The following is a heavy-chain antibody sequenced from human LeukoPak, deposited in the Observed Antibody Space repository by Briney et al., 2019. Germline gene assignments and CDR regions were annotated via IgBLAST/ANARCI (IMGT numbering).Heavy chain of an antibody. D-gene: IGHD2-15*01. CDR2: IVVGSGNT. CDR1: GFTFTSSA. CDR3: AADGDCSGGSCPGGYYGMDV. J-gene: IGHJ6*02. V-gene: IGHV1-58*02. Sequence: SVKVSCKASGFTFTSSAMQWVRQARGQRLEWIGWIVVGSGNTNYAQKFQERVTITRDMSTSTAYMELSSLRSEDTAVYYCAADGDCSGGSCPGGYYGMDVWGQGTTVTVSS.